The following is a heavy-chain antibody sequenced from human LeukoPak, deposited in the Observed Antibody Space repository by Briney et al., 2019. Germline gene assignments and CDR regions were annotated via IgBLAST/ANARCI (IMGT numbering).Heavy chain of an antibody. CDR1: GYTFTANY. CDR2: LNPNNGDT. V-gene: IGHV1-2*06. CDR3: AREGRNWFDP. Sequence: ASVKVSCKASGYTFTANYMHWVRQAPGQGLGWMGRLNPNNGDTTYAQKFQGRVTMTRDTSISTAYMELSSLRSDDTAVYYCAREGRNWFDPWGQGTLVTVSS. J-gene: IGHJ5*02.